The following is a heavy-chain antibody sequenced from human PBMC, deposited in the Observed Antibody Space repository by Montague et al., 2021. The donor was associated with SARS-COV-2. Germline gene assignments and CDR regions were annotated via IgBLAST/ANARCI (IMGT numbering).Heavy chain of an antibody. V-gene: IGHV3-48*03. CDR1: GFTFSSYE. CDR3: AREKRRITIFGVVIIEYFDL. D-gene: IGHD3-3*01. CDR2: ISSSGSTI. J-gene: IGHJ2*01. Sequence: SLRLSCAASGFTFSSYEMNWVRQAPGKGLEWVSYISSSGSTIYYADSVKGRFTISRDDAENSLYLQMNSLRAEDTAVYYCAREKRRITIFGVVIIEYFDLWGRGTLVTVSS.